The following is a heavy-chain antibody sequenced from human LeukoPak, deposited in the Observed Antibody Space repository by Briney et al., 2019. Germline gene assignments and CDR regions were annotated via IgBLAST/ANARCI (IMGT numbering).Heavy chain of an antibody. D-gene: IGHD1-14*01. Sequence: GGSPRLSCAASGFTFSSYSMNWVRQAPGKGLEWVSYISSSSSTIYYADSVKGRFTISRDNAKNSLYLQMNSLRDEDTAVYYCARVTTVFYSFDYWAQGTLVTVSS. CDR3: ARVTTVFYSFDY. V-gene: IGHV3-48*02. J-gene: IGHJ4*02. CDR2: ISSSSSTI. CDR1: GFTFSSYS.